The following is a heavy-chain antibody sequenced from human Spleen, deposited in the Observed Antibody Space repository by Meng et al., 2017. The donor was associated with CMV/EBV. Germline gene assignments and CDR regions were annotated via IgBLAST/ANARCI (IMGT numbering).Heavy chain of an antibody. Sequence: GGSLRLSCAASGFTFSSSSMNWVRQAPGKGLEWVSYISSSGSTIYYADSVKGRFTISRDNAKNSLYLQMNSLRAEDTAVYYCARDGGVTMVRGVIADYYGMDVWGQGTTVTVSS. V-gene: IGHV3-48*04. J-gene: IGHJ6*02. CDR2: ISSSGSTI. CDR1: GFTFSSSS. CDR3: ARDGGVTMVRGVIADYYGMDV. D-gene: IGHD3-10*01.